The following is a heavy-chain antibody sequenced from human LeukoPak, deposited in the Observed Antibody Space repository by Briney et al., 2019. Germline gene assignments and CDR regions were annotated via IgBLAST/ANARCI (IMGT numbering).Heavy chain of an antibody. J-gene: IGHJ3*02. CDR2: INSSSSYI. Sequence: GGSLRLSCAASGFTFSSYSMSWVRQAPGKGLEWVSSINSSSSYIYYADSVKGRFTISRDNTKNSLYLQMNSLRAEDTAVYYCARDLLVSSSDSFDMWGEGTRLTVPS. CDR3: ARDLLVSSSDSFDM. CDR1: GFTFSSYS. V-gene: IGHV3-21*04. D-gene: IGHD6-6*01.